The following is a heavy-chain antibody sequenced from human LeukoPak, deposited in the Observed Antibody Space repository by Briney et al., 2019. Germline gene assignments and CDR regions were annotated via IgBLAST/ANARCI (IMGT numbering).Heavy chain of an antibody. Sequence: QAGVSLRLSCAASGFTVSSNYMSWVRQAPGKGLEWVANIKQDGSEKYYMDSVKGRFTISRDNAKNSLYLQMNSLRAEDTAVYYCARGSSWSGNDYWGQGTLVTVSS. V-gene: IGHV3-7*01. J-gene: IGHJ4*02. CDR1: GFTVSSNY. CDR2: IKQDGSEK. CDR3: ARGSSWSGNDY. D-gene: IGHD6-13*01.